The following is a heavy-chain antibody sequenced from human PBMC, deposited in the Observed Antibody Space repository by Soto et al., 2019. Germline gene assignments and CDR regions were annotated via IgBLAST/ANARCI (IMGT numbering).Heavy chain of an antibody. CDR2: VDGSGGIT. CDR1: GFPFGNTD. V-gene: IGHV3-23*01. Sequence: GGSLRLSCAASGFPFGNTDMSWVRQAPGDGLEWVSTVDGSGGITFYADSVKGRFTISRDNSRNTVYLQMNSLRGDDTALYYCVKNSGWFNTWGQGALVTVST. CDR3: VKNSGWFNT. D-gene: IGHD3-10*01. J-gene: IGHJ5*02.